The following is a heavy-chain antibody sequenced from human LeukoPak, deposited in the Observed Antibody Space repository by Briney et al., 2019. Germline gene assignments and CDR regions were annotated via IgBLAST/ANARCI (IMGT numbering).Heavy chain of an antibody. CDR1: GYTFTSYD. D-gene: IGHD1-26*01. J-gene: IGHJ4*02. CDR3: ARAPPWSGSFYCFDY. Sequence: ASVKVSCKASGYTFTSYDINWVRQATGQGLEWMGWMNPNSGNTGYAREFQGRVSMTWNTSISTAYLELSTLTSEDTAVYYCARAPPWSGSFYCFDYWAQGTLVTVSS. CDR2: MNPNSGNT. V-gene: IGHV1-8*01.